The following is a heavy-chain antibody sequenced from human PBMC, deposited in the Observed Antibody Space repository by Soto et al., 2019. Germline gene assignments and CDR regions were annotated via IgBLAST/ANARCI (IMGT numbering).Heavy chain of an antibody. J-gene: IGHJ4*02. CDR3: ASTAHKGDCSGGSCPDHDY. CDR2: ISGSGGST. Sequence: EVQLLESGGGLVQPGGSLRLSCAASGFTFSSYAMSWVRQAPGKGLEWVSAISGSGGSTYYADSVKGRFTISRDNSKNTLYLQMNSLRAEDTAVYYCASTAHKGDCSGGSCPDHDYWGQGTLVTVSS. CDR1: GFTFSSYA. D-gene: IGHD2-15*01. V-gene: IGHV3-23*01.